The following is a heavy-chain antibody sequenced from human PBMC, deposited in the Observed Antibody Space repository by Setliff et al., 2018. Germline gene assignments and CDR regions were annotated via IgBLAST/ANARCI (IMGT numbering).Heavy chain of an antibody. J-gene: IGHJ6*03. CDR2: ISPKIGDS. D-gene: IGHD5-12*01. CDR1: GYTFTSFG. Sequence: ASVKVSCKTSGYTFTSFGIHWLRQARGQGLEWMGWISPKIGDSTYAQKFQGRVTMTPDTSTEDVYMELSNLRSDDTAIYFCARGRGGGYDETPRPMYFMDVWGKGTTVTVSS. CDR3: ARGRGGGYDETPRPMYFMDV. V-gene: IGHV1-18*01.